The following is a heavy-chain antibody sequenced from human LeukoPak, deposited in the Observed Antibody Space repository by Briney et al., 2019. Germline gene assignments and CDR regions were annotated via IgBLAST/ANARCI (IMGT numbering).Heavy chain of an antibody. V-gene: IGHV4-34*01. CDR3: ARLMGHCSSTSGYAWWFDP. CDR2: INHSGST. CDR1: GGSFSGYY. J-gene: IGHJ5*02. D-gene: IGHD2-2*01. Sequence: SETLSLTCAVSGGSFSGYYWSWVRQRPGEGLGWIGEINHSGSTNYNPSLKSRVTISVDTSKNQFSLKLSSVTAADTAVYYCARLMGHCSSTSGYAWWFDPWGQGTLVSVSS.